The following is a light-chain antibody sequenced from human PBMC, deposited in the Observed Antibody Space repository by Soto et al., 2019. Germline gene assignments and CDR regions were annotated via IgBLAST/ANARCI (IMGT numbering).Light chain of an antibody. CDR1: RSNFGAGYD. Sequence: QSVLTQPPAVSGAPGQRVTISWTGSRSNFGAGYDVHWYQHTPGTAPKLLIYGNNNRPSGVPDRFSGSKSGTSASLAITGLQAEDEADYYCQSHDSSLIAYVFGTGTKVTVL. J-gene: IGLJ1*01. CDR3: QSHDSSLIAYV. V-gene: IGLV1-40*01. CDR2: GNN.